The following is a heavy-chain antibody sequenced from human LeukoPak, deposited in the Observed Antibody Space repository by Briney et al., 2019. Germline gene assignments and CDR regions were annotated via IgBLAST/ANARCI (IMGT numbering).Heavy chain of an antibody. V-gene: IGHV3-9*01. D-gene: IGHD3-3*01. CDR2: ISWNSVGI. CDR3: ARDRRDLVPPQNYYYGMDV. CDR1: GFTFDDFA. Sequence: GGSLRLSCAASGFTFDDFAMHWVRQAPGKGLEWVSGISWNSVGIGYADSVKGRFTISRDNAKNSLHLQMNSLRAEDTAVYYCARDRRDLVPPQNYYYGMDVWGQGTTVTVSS. J-gene: IGHJ6*02.